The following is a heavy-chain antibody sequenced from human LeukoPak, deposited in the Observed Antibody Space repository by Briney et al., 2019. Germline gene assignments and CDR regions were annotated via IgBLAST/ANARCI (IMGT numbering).Heavy chain of an antibody. V-gene: IGHV3-23*01. CDR2: ISGSGGST. CDR3: AKVYRDYGDYFAFDI. J-gene: IGHJ3*02. D-gene: IGHD4-17*01. Sequence: GGSLRLSCAASGFMFSSYAMSWVRQAPGKGLEWVSAISGSGGSTYYADSVEGRFTISRDNSKNTLYLQMNSLRAEDTAVYYCAKVYRDYGDYFAFDIWGQGTMVTVSS. CDR1: GFMFSSYA.